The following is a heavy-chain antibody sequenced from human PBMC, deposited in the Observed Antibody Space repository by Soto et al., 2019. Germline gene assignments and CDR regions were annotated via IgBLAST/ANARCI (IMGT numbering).Heavy chain of an antibody. D-gene: IGHD2-8*01. CDR1: GGSVSSGSYY. CDR2: IYYSGST. Sequence: SETLSLTCTVSGGSVSSGSYYWSWIRQPPGKGLECIGYIYYSGSTNYNPSLKSRVTISVDTSKNQFSLKLSSVTAADTAVYYFARGGNCTNGVCYTAHFDYWGQGTLVTVSS. J-gene: IGHJ4*02. CDR3: ARGGNCTNGVCYTAHFDY. V-gene: IGHV4-61*01.